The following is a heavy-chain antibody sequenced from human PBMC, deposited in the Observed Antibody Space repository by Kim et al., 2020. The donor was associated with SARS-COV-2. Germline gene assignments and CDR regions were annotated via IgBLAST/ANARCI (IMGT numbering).Heavy chain of an antibody. V-gene: IGHV3-23*01. CDR3: ATFRYCSGGSCYPGDY. D-gene: IGHD2-15*01. Sequence: GGSLRLSCVASGFTFSSYAMSWVRQAPGKGLEWVSTIGTGGTGYYADSVKGRFTISRDNSKNTLYVQMNSLRAEDTAVYYCATFRYCSGGSCYPGDYWGQGTLVTVSS. CDR2: IGTGGTG. CDR1: GFTFSSYA. J-gene: IGHJ4*02.